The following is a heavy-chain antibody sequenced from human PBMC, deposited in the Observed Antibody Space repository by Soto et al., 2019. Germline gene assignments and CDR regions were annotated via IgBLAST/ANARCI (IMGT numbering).Heavy chain of an antibody. V-gene: IGHV3-74*01. D-gene: IGHD2-15*01. Sequence: VQLVESGGGLVQPGGSLRLSCAASGFTFSSYWMHWVRQAPGKGLVWVSRINSDGSSTSYADSVKGRFTISRDNAKNTLYLPMNSLRAEDTAVYYCVRTSLVVAAATREDYWGQGTLVTVSS. J-gene: IGHJ4*02. CDR1: GFTFSSYW. CDR2: INSDGSST. CDR3: VRTSLVVAAATREDY.